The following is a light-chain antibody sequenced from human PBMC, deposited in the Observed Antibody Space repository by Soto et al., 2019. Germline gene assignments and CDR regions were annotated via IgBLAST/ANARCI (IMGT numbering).Light chain of an antibody. J-gene: IGLJ2*01. V-gene: IGLV2-23*01. CDR2: EGT. Sequence: QSALTQPASVSGSPGQSITISCTGTGSDVGGYNFVSWYQHHPGNAPRLLIYEGTERPSGISDRFSGPKSGSTASLTISGLQPEDEADYYCCSHATTSPVAFGGGTKVTVL. CDR1: GSDVGGYNF. CDR3: CSHATTSPVA.